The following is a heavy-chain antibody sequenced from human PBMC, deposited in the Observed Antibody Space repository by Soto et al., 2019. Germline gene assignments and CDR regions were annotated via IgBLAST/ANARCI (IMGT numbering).Heavy chain of an antibody. D-gene: IGHD3-10*01. V-gene: IGHV1-18*01. CDR2: ISAYNGNT. J-gene: IGHJ6*02. CDR3: ARVRGRITMVRGVSGYYYYGMDV. Sequence: QVQLVQSGAEVKKPGASVKVSCKASGYTFTSYGISWVRQAPGQGLEWMGWISAYNGNTNYAQKLQGRVTMTTDTSTRTAYMELRSLRSDDTAVYYCARVRGRITMVRGVSGYYYYGMDVWGQGTTVTVSS. CDR1: GYTFTSYG.